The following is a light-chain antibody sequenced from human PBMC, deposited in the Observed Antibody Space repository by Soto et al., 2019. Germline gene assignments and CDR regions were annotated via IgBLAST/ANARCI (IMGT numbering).Light chain of an antibody. CDR1: SSDVGSYNR. V-gene: IGLV2-18*02. Sequence: QSALTQPPSVSGSPGQSVTISCSGTSSDVGSYNRVSWYQQPPGTAPKLMIYEVSNRPSGVPDCFSGSKSGNTASLTISGLQAEDEADYYCSSVTSSSTDVFGRGTKVTVL. CDR2: EVS. J-gene: IGLJ1*01. CDR3: SSVTSSSTDV.